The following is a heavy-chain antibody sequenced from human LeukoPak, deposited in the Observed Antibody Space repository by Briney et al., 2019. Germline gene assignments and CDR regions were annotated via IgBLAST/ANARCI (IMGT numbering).Heavy chain of an antibody. Sequence: ASVKASCKASGYTFTGYYMHWVRQAPGQGLEWMGWINPNSGGTNYAQKFQGRVTMTRDTSISTAYMELSRLRSDDTAVYYCAGDPQDCSGGSCYAGLYYMDVWGKGTTVTVSS. CDR1: GYTFTGYY. V-gene: IGHV1-2*02. J-gene: IGHJ6*03. CDR2: INPNSGGT. CDR3: AGDPQDCSGGSCYAGLYYMDV. D-gene: IGHD2-15*01.